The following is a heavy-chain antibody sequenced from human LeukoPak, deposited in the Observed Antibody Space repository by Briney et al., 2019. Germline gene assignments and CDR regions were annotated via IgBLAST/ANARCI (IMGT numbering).Heavy chain of an antibody. J-gene: IGHJ4*02. CDR3: ARQTGSGLFVLP. CDR2: IYYSGNT. D-gene: IGHD3/OR15-3a*01. Sequence: PSETLSLTCTVSGVSISSSNSYWGWIRQPPGKGLEWIGSIYYSGNTYYNASLKSQVSISIDTSKNQFSLRLTSVTAADTAVYYCARQTGSGLFVLPGGQGTLVTVSS. V-gene: IGHV4-39*01. CDR1: GVSISSSNSY.